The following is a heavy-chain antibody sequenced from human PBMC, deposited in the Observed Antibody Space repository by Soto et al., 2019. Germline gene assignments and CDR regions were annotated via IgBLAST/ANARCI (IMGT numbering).Heavy chain of an antibody. V-gene: IGHV3-21*01. D-gene: IGHD1-26*01. J-gene: IGHJ6*02. CDR1: GFTFSSYS. Sequence: EVQLVESGGGLVKPGGSLRLSCAASGFTFSSYSMNWVRQAPGKGLEWVSSISSSSSYIYYADSVKGRFTISRDNAKNSLYLQMNRLRAEDTAVYYCARDQYSGSSSYYYYGMDVWGQGTTVTVSS. CDR3: ARDQYSGSSSYYYYGMDV. CDR2: ISSSSSYI.